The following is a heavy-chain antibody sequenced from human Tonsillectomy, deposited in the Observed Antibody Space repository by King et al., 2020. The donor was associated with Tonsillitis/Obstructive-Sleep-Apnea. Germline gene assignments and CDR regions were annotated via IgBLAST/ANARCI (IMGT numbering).Heavy chain of an antibody. CDR3: VRQYRSSQESDY. V-gene: IGHV5-51*01. D-gene: IGHD6-6*01. CDR1: GYSFTSYW. CDR2: IYSGDSDT. J-gene: IGHJ4*02. Sequence: EVQLVESGAEVKKPGESLKISCKGSGYSFTSYWIGWVRQMPGKGLEWMGIIYSGDSDTRYSPSFQGQVIISVDKSFSTAYLQWSSLKASDTAIYYCVRQYRSSQESDYWGQGTLVTVSS.